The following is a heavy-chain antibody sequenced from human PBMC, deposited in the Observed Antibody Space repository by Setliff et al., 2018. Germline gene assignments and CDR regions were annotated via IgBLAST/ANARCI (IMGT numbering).Heavy chain of an antibody. CDR3: ARDASASDGGNAFDI. D-gene: IGHD3-16*01. V-gene: IGHV4-39*07. Sequence: SETLSLTCTVPGGSISDNGYFWGWVRQPPGKGLGWIGNIYFGGNTYFNPSFKSRVTMSIDTSNSQFSLKLSSVTAADTAIYYCARDASASDGGNAFDIWGQGTMVTVSS. CDR1: GGSISDNGYF. CDR2: IYFGGNT. J-gene: IGHJ3*02.